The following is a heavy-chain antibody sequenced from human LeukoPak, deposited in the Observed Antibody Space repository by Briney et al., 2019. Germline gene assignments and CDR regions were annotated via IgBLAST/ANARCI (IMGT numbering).Heavy chain of an antibody. CDR1: GGSISSYY. CDR3: ARHLRVGAGGRDAFDI. D-gene: IGHD1-26*01. J-gene: IGHJ3*02. V-gene: IGHV4-59*08. CDR2: IYYSGST. Sequence: PSETLSLTCTVSGGSISSYYWSWIRQPPGKGLEWIGYIYYSGSTNYNPSLKSRVTISVDTSKNQFSLKLSSVTAADTAVYYCARHLRVGAGGRDAFDIWGQGTMVTVSS.